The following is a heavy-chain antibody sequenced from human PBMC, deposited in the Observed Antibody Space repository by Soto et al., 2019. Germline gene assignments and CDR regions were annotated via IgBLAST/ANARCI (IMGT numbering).Heavy chain of an antibody. D-gene: IGHD7-27*01. CDR3: ATWTGLGGY. CDR2: MNPDRGNT. Sequence: QVQLVQSGAEVKKPGASVKVSCKASGYSFTSYEINWVRQATGQGLEWLGWMNPDRGNTGYGEKFQGQNTKAQNPGKSTAYMGLGSLGYEDNGVYLCATWTGLGGYRGQGNPVTVSS. J-gene: IGHJ4*01. CDR1: GYSFTSYE. V-gene: IGHV1-8*01.